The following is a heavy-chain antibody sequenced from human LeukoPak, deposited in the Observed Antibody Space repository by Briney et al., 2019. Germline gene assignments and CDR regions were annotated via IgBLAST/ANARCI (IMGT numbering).Heavy chain of an antibody. Sequence: PGGSLRLSCVVSGFTFSNAWMNWVRQAPGKGLEWVGRIKSKTDGGTTDYAAPVKGRFTISRDDSKNTLYLQMNSLKTEDTAVYYCTTDPLVFGSGWYDYWGQGTLVTVSS. D-gene: IGHD6-19*01. V-gene: IGHV3-15*07. CDR1: GFTFSNAW. CDR3: TTDPLVFGSGWYDY. J-gene: IGHJ4*02. CDR2: IKSKTDGGTT.